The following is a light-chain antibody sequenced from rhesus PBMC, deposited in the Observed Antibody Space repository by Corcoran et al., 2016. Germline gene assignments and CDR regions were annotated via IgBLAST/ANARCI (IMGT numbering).Light chain of an antibody. Sequence: DIQMTQSPSSLSASVGDRVTITCRASENVNNYLNWYKQKPGKAPKRLIYKASTLQSGVPSRFSGNGSWTDYTFTISSLQPEDVATYYCQHYYGTPFTFGHWTKLDIK. J-gene: IGKJ3*01. V-gene: IGKV1-74*01. CDR1: ENVNNY. CDR2: KAS. CDR3: QHYYGTPFT.